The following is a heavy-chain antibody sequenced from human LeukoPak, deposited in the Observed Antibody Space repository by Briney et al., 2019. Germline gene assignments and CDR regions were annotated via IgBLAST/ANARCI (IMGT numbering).Heavy chain of an antibody. D-gene: IGHD6-13*01. CDR1: GFTFSSYS. CDR2: ISSSSSYI. Sequence: GGSLRLSCAASGFTFSSYSMNWVRQAPGKGLEWVSSISSSSSYIYYADSVKGRFTISRDNAKNSLYLQMNSLRAEDTAVYYCARAGAAAGNDAFGIWGQGTMVTVSS. J-gene: IGHJ3*02. CDR3: ARAGAAAGNDAFGI. V-gene: IGHV3-21*01.